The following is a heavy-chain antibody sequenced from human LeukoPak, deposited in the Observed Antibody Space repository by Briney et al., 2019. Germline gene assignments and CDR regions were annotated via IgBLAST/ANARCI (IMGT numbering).Heavy chain of an antibody. CDR2: ISSSGTST. Sequence: GGSLRLSCAASGFIFSGYSMNWVRQAPGKGLEWISYISSSGTSTYHADSVKGRFTISRENAKKSLNLQMKSLRAEDTAVYYCVRGSGGYDPLDFDYWGRGTPVSVAS. CDR1: GFIFSGYS. D-gene: IGHD5-12*01. V-gene: IGHV3-48*04. CDR3: VRGSGGYDPLDFDY. J-gene: IGHJ4*02.